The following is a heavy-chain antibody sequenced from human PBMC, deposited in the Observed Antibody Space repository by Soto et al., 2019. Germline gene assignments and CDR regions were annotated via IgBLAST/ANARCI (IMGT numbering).Heavy chain of an antibody. J-gene: IGHJ6*02. V-gene: IGHV4-59*01. CDR2: IYYSGSP. CDR1: GGSISSYY. CDR3: ASGLELPYFDCHYYFYDMDD. D-gene: IGHD3-9*01. Sequence: SETLSLTCTVSGGSISSYYWSWIRQPPGKGLEWIGYIYYSGSPNYNPSLKSRVTISVDTSKNQFSLKLSSVTAADTAVYYCASGLELPYFDCHYYFYDMDDWGQGTTVTVSS.